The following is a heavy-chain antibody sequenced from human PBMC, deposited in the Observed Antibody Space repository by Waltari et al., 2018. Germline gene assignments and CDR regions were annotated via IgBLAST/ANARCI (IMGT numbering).Heavy chain of an antibody. Sequence: EVQLVESGGGLVKPGGSLRLSWVVPGLNCRSDSLNWVRQAPGKGLVWVSYIRDVSDYSYYADSVKGRFTISRDNAKNSLYLQMNRLRTDDTAVYYCARDFYCSDGRCTDYWGQGTLVTVSS. V-gene: IGHV3-21*01. CDR3: ARDFYCSDGRCTDY. J-gene: IGHJ4*02. D-gene: IGHD2-15*01. CDR2: IRDVSDYS. CDR1: GLNCRSDS.